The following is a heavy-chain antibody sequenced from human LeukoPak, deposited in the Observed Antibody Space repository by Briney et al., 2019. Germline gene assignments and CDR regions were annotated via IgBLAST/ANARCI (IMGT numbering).Heavy chain of an antibody. D-gene: IGHD3-3*01. Sequence: ASVQDSCKASGYTFTSYGVSWVRQAPGQGLEWMGWISAYNGNTKYEQKLQGRVTMTTDTSTSTAYMELRSLRSDDTAVYYCARDSKSPYYDFWSGYYTSNYYYYYMDVWGKGTTVTVSS. CDR3: ARDSKSPYYDFWSGYYTSNYYYYYMDV. CDR2: ISAYNGNT. J-gene: IGHJ6*03. V-gene: IGHV1-18*01. CDR1: GYTFTSYG.